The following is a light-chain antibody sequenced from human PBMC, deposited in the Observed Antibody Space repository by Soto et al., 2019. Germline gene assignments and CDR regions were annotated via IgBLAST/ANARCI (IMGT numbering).Light chain of an antibody. CDR1: QSVSSY. V-gene: IGKV3-11*01. CDR2: DAS. CDR3: QQRSNWPGT. Sequence: EIVLTQSPATLSLSPGERATLSCRASQSVSSYLAWYQQNPGQAPRLLIYDASNRATGIPARFSGSGSGTDFTLTIISLEPEDFAVYYCQQRSNWPGTFGQGTKVEIK. J-gene: IGKJ1*01.